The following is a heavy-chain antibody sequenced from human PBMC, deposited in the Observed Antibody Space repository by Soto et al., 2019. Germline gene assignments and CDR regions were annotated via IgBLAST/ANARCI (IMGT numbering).Heavy chain of an antibody. V-gene: IGHV1-69*06. D-gene: IGHD5-12*01. CDR2: IIPIFGTA. CDR1: GGTFSSYA. Sequence: ASVKVSCKASGGTFSSYAISWVRQAPGQELEWMGGIIPIFGTANYAQKFQGRVTITADKSTSTAYMELSSLRSEDTAVYYCARTSSRDGYNRPFGYWGQGTLVTVSS. CDR3: ARTSSRDGYNRPFGY. J-gene: IGHJ4*02.